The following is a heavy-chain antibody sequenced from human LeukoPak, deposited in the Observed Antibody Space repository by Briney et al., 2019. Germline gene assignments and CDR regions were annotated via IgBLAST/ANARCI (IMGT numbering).Heavy chain of an antibody. Sequence: GGSLRLSCAASGFTFSSYWMNWVRQAPGKGLVWVSRIASDGSSTTYADSVKGRFSISRDNAKNTVYLQMNSLRAEDTAVYYCVSFYETYWGRGTLVTVSS. D-gene: IGHD2/OR15-2a*01. J-gene: IGHJ4*02. CDR1: GFTFSSYW. V-gene: IGHV3-74*01. CDR3: VSFYETY. CDR2: IASDGSST.